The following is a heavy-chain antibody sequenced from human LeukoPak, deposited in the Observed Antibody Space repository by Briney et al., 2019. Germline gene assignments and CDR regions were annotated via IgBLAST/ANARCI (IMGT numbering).Heavy chain of an antibody. D-gene: IGHD5-18*01. CDR3: ARVGYRFSINDWSRIGLGAYPTKYYYYMDV. Sequence: SETPSLTCAVYGGSFSDYYWTWIRQPPGKGLEWIGEINHSGSTKHKPSLMSRVIMSVDTSKNQFSLKVSSVTAADTAVYYCARVGYRFSINDWSRIGLGAYPTKYYYYMDVWGKGTTVTVSS. J-gene: IGHJ6*03. V-gene: IGHV4-34*01. CDR2: INHSGST. CDR1: GGSFSDYY.